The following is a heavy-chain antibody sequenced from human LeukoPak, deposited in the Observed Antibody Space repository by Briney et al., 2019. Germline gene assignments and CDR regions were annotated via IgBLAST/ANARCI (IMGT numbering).Heavy chain of an antibody. Sequence: PGGSLRLSCAASGFSFTSYAMSWVRQAQGKGLEWVSAVSRSGGATYYADSVKGRFTISRDLSKDTLYLQMNSPRAEDTALYYCARKYSGTNPFDYWGQGTLVTVSS. V-gene: IGHV3-23*01. D-gene: IGHD1-26*01. CDR2: VSRSGGAT. CDR1: GFSFTSYA. J-gene: IGHJ4*02. CDR3: ARKYSGTNPFDY.